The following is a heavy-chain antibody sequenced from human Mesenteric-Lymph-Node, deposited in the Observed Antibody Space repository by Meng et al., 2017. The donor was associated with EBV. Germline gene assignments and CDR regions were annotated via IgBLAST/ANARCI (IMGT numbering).Heavy chain of an antibody. Sequence: QITLKESGPTLVKPTQTLTLTCTFSGFSLSTSGVGVGWLRQPPGKALEWLALIYWDDDKRYSPSLKTRLTITKDTSENQVVLTMTNMDPVDAATYYCAHRTSNCFDPWGQGTLVTVSS. J-gene: IGHJ5*02. V-gene: IGHV2-5*02. CDR1: GFSLSTSGVG. CDR2: IYWDDDK. CDR3: AHRTSNCFDP.